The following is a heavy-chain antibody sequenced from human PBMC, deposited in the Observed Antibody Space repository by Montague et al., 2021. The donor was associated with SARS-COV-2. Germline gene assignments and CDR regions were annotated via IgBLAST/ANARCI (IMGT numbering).Heavy chain of an antibody. D-gene: IGHD1-20*01. V-gene: IGHV4-59*13. CDR2: IFLSGIT. J-gene: IGHJ5*02. Sequence: SETLSLTCSVSGGSISSYYWSWVRQSPGKGLEWIGYIFLSGITDYNPSLKGRVTISVDMSKNQFSLQLNSVTAADSAVYYCARTEYNWNDWFDPWGQGTLVTVSS. CDR1: GGSISSYY. CDR3: ARTEYNWNDWFDP.